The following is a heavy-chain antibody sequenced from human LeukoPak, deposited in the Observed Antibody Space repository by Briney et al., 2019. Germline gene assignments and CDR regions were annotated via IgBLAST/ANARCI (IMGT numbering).Heavy chain of an antibody. CDR2: ISSSGSTI. CDR3: ARRLGYCSGGSCY. D-gene: IGHD2-15*01. V-gene: IGHV3-48*03. CDR1: GFTFSSYE. J-gene: IGHJ4*02. Sequence: GGSLRLSCAASGFTFSSYEMNWVRQAPGKGLEWVSYISSSGSTIYYADSVKGRFTISRDNAKNSLYLQMNSLRAEDTAVYYCARRLGYCSGGSCYWGQGTLATVSS.